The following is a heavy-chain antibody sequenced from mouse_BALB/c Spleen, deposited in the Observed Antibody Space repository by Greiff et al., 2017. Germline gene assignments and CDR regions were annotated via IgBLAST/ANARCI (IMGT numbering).Heavy chain of an antibody. CDR1: GFTFSDYG. Sequence: EVHLVESGGGLVQPGGSRKLSCAASGFTFSDYGMAWVRQAPGKGPEWVAFISNLAYSIYYADTVTGRFTISRENAKNTLYLEMSSLRSEDTAMYYCARDQGYGSSYGFAYWGQGTLVTVSA. V-gene: IGHV5-15*02. CDR3: ARDQGYGSSYGFAY. CDR2: ISNLAYSI. J-gene: IGHJ3*01. D-gene: IGHD1-1*01.